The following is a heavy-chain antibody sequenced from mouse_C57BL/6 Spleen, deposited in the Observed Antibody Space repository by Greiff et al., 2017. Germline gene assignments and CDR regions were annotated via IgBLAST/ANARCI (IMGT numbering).Heavy chain of an antibody. V-gene: IGHV1-82*01. CDR1: GYAFSSSW. CDR3: ARPTGPYYAMDY. J-gene: IGHJ4*01. Sequence: LVEPGASVKISCKASGYAFSSSWMNWVKQRPGKGLEWIGRIYPGDGDTNYNGKFKGKATLTADKSSSTAYMQLSSLTSEDSAVYFCARPTGPYYAMDYWGQGTSVTVSS. CDR2: IYPGDGDT.